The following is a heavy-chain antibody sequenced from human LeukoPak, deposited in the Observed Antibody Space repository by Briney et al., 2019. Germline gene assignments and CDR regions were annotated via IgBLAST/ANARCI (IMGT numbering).Heavy chain of an antibody. CDR1: GGSMSSSSYF. CDR2: IYYGGNT. J-gene: IGHJ4*02. V-gene: IGHV4-39*01. Sequence: PSETLSLTCTVSGGSMSSSSYFWGWVRQPRGKGLEWIGSIYYGGNTYYNPAVESRVTIGVDTCKNEFALKLSCVNGGGRAGFYCARHRCSAPSSSIDYWGQGTLVTVSS. D-gene: IGHD2-2*01. CDR3: ARHRCSAPSSSIDY.